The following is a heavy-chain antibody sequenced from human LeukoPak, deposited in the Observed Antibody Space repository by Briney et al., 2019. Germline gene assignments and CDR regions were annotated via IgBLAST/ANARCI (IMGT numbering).Heavy chain of an antibody. CDR3: AREGPPYSGSYRPLENAFDI. Sequence: VASVKVSCKASGGTFSSYAISWVRQAPGQGLEWMGGIIPIFGTANYAQKFQGRVTITADESTSTAYMELSSLRSEDTAVYYCAREGPPYSGSYRPLENAFDIWGQGTMVTVSS. J-gene: IGHJ3*02. V-gene: IGHV1-69*13. CDR1: GGTFSSYA. CDR2: IIPIFGTA. D-gene: IGHD1-26*01.